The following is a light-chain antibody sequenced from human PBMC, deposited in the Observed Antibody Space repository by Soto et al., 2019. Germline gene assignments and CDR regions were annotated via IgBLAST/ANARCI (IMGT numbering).Light chain of an antibody. Sequence: EIMMTQSPATLSVSPGERATLSCRASQSVSNNLAWYQHKPGQAPRLLIYGASTRATGIPARFNGSESGTEFTLTISSLQSEDFAVYYCQQYHNWPPLTFGGGTRVEIK. CDR2: GAS. J-gene: IGKJ4*01. V-gene: IGKV3D-15*01. CDR1: QSVSNN. CDR3: QQYHNWPPLT.